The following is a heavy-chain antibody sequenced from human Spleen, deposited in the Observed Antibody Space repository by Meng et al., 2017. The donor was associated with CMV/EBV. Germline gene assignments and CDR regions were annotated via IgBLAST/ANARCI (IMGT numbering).Heavy chain of an antibody. V-gene: IGHV1-18*01. CDR3: ARRHLDWFDP. Sequence: ASVKVSCKTSNYTFTSHGISWVRQAPGQGLEWMGWISAYTGNTNYAQRFQGRVTLTTDTSTSTAYMELRSLTSDDTAVYYCARRHLDWFDPWGQGTLVTVS. CDR1: NYTFTSHG. J-gene: IGHJ5*02. CDR2: ISAYTGNT.